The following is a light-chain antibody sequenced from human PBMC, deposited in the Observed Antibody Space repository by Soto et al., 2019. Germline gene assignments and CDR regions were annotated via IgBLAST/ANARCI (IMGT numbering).Light chain of an antibody. CDR1: QSVSIH. V-gene: IGKV3-20*01. CDR3: QQYGSSIT. Sequence: ETVMTQSPGTLSVSLGERASLSCRSSQSVSIHLAWYQQKPGQAPRLLIYGASSRATGIPDRFSGSGSGTDFTLTINRLEPEDFAVYYCQQYGSSITFGQGTRLEIK. J-gene: IGKJ5*01. CDR2: GAS.